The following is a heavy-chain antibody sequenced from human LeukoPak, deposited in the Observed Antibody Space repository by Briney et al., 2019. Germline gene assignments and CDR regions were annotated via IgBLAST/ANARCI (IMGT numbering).Heavy chain of an antibody. CDR1: GYTLAELS. CDR2: LDPEDGET. V-gene: IGHV1-24*01. CDR3: ATRGGHDYGDYVDRVYFDY. Sequence: ASVKVSCKVSGYTLAELSMDWVRQAPGQGLEWMGGLDPEDGETIYAQKFQGRVTMTEDTSTDTAYMELSSLSSEDTAVYYCATRGGHDYGDYVDRVYFDYWGQGTLVTVSS. D-gene: IGHD4-17*01. J-gene: IGHJ4*02.